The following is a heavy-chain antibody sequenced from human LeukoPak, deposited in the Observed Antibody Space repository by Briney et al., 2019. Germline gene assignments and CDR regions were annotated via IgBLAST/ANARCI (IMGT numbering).Heavy chain of an antibody. Sequence: GESLKISCKGSGYRFTSYWITWLRQMPGKGLEWMGTIDPSDSYTNYSPSFQGHVTISADKSISTAYLQWSSLKASDTAMYYCARDYGDYISWFDPWGQGTLVTVSS. CDR3: ARDYGDYISWFDP. CDR2: IDPSDSYT. V-gene: IGHV5-10-1*01. D-gene: IGHD4-17*01. CDR1: GYRFTSYW. J-gene: IGHJ5*02.